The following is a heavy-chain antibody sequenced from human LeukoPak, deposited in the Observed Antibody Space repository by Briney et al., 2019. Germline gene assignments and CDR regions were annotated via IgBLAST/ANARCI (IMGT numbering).Heavy chain of an antibody. CDR3: ARDWYGGTDYYYGMDV. J-gene: IGHJ6*02. D-gene: IGHD4-23*01. Sequence: PSETLSLTCTVSGGSISSYYWSWIRQPPGKGLEWIGYIFYSGSTNYNPSLKSRVTISVDTSKNQFSLKLSSVTAADTAVYYCARDWYGGTDYYYGMDVWGQGTTVTVSS. CDR1: GGSISSYY. CDR2: IFYSGST. V-gene: IGHV4-59*01.